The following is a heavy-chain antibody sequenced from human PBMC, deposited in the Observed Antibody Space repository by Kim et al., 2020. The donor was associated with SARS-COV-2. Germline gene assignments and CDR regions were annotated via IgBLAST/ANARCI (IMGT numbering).Heavy chain of an antibody. CDR3: AKGGYSGSYYANDK. Sequence: SETLSLTCDVSGASISTSNWWSWVRQPPGKGLEWIGEIYHFGTTNYNLSLKSRVTISVDKSKNQFSLKLTSVTAADTSVYFCAKGGYSGSYYANDKLGQG. J-gene: IGHJ3*02. V-gene: IGHV4-4*02. CDR2: IYHFGTT. D-gene: IGHD1-26*01. CDR1: GASISTSNW.